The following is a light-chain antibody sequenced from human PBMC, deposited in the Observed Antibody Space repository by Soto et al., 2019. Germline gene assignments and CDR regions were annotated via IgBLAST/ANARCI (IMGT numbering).Light chain of an antibody. CDR3: NSYAGGLVL. CDR2: EGS. J-gene: IGLJ2*01. Sequence: QSALTQPASVSGSPGQSITISCTGTSSDVGSYNLVSWYQQHPGKAPKLMIYEGSKRPSGVSNRFSGSKSGNTASLTISGLQAEDEADYYCNSYAGGLVLFGGGTKLTVL. V-gene: IGLV2-23*01. CDR1: SSDVGSYNL.